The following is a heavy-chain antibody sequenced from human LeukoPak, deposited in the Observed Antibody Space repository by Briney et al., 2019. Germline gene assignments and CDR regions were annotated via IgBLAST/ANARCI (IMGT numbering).Heavy chain of an antibody. V-gene: IGHV4-59*01. J-gene: IGHJ3*02. Sequence: SETLSLTCTVSGGSISSYYWSWIRQPPGKGLEWIGYIYYSGSTNYNPSLKSRVTISVDTSKNQFSLKLSSVTAADTAVYYCARVGPYDSSGYYYGHDAFDIWGQGTMVTVSS. CDR1: GGSISSYY. D-gene: IGHD3-22*01. CDR3: ARVGPYDSSGYYYGHDAFDI. CDR2: IYYSGST.